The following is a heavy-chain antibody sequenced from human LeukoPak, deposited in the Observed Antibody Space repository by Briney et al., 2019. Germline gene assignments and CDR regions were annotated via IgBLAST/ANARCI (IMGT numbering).Heavy chain of an antibody. Sequence: ASVKVSCKASGYTFTGYCMYWVRQAPGQGLEWMGWINPNSGGTNYAQKFQGRVTMTRDTSISTAYMELSRLRSDDTAVYYCALPQDFGELSSIPGYWGQGTLVTVSS. V-gene: IGHV1-2*02. CDR1: GYTFTGYC. J-gene: IGHJ4*02. CDR3: ALPQDFGELSSIPGY. CDR2: INPNSGGT. D-gene: IGHD3-10*01.